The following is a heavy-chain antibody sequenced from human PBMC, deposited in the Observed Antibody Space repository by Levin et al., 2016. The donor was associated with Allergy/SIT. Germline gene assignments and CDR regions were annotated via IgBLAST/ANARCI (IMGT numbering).Heavy chain of an antibody. CDR3: AREGGHEDDYGDYYFDY. Sequence: GESLKISCAASGFTFSDYYMSWIRQAPGKGLEWVSYISSSGSTIYYADSVKGRFTISRDNAKNSLYLQMNSLRAEDTAVYYCAREGGHEDDYGDYYFDYWGQGTLVTVSS. CDR1: GFTFSDYY. CDR2: ISSSGSTI. V-gene: IGHV3-11*01. D-gene: IGHD4-17*01. J-gene: IGHJ4*02.